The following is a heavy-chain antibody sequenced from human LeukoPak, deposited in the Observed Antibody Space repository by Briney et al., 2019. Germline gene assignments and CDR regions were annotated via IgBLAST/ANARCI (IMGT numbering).Heavy chain of an antibody. D-gene: IGHD3-3*01. CDR2: ISWNSGSI. Sequence: GGSLRLSCAASGFTFDDYAMHWVRQAPGKGLEWVSGISWNSGSIGYADSVKGRFTISRDNAKNSLYLQMNSLRAEDTAVYYCARDRTIFGVVIPIDIRGQGTMVTVSS. CDR3: ARDRTIFGVVIPIDI. V-gene: IGHV3-9*01. CDR1: GFTFDDYA. J-gene: IGHJ3*02.